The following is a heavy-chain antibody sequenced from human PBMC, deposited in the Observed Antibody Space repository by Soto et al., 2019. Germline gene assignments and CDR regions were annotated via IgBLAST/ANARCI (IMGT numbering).Heavy chain of an antibody. CDR3: ARRTPLYASESSRFDP. Sequence: KASETLSLTCTVSGGSITGTTNYWGWIRQPPGKGLEWIGTVDYTGSTNYNPSLESRVTISVDTSKNQFSLNLRSVTAADTAVYYCARRTPLYASESSRFDPWGQGALVTVSS. CDR2: VDYTGST. J-gene: IGHJ5*02. V-gene: IGHV4-39*01. CDR1: GGSITGTTNY. D-gene: IGHD3-10*01.